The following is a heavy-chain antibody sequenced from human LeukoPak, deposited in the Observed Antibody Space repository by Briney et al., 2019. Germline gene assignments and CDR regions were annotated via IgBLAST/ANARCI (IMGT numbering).Heavy chain of an antibody. Sequence: SETLSLTCTVSGYSISSGYYWGWIRQPPGKGLEWIGSIYHSGSTYYNPSLKSRVTISVDTSKNQLSLKLSSVTAADTAVYYCARRPYYYDSSGYRDYWGQGTLVTVSS. CDR1: GYSISSGYY. D-gene: IGHD3-22*01. CDR3: ARRPYYYDSSGYRDY. CDR2: IYHSGST. V-gene: IGHV4-38-2*02. J-gene: IGHJ4*02.